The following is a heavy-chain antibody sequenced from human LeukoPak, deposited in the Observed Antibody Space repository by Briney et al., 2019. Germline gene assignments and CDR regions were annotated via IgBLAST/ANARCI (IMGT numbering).Heavy chain of an antibody. CDR2: IYTSGST. D-gene: IGHD5-12*01. J-gene: IGHJ5*02. V-gene: IGHV4-4*07. CDR1: GASVSSYY. Sequence: PSETLSLTCTVSGASVSSYYWSWIRQPAAKGLEWIGHIYTSGSTNYNPFLKSRVTMSVDTSKNQFSLKLTSVTAADTAVYYCARVGLRQTAWFDPWGQGTLVTVSS. CDR3: ARVGLRQTAWFDP.